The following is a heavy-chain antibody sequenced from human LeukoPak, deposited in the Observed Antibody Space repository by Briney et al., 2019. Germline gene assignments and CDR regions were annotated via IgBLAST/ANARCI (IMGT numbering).Heavy chain of an antibody. J-gene: IGHJ3*02. D-gene: IGHD3-10*01. CDR3: ARVGITDSFDI. CDR2: IFYSGST. V-gene: IGHV4-59*07. Sequence: SDTLSLTCTVSGDSISRFYWSWIRQPPGKGLEWIGYIFYSGSTNYNPSLKSRVTISLATYKKYFSLRLNCVTAVDTAVYYCARVGITDSFDIWGQGTMVTVSS. CDR1: GDSISRFY.